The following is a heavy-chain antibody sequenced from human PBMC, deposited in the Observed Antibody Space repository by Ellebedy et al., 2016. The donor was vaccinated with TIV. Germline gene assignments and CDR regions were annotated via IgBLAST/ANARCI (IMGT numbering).Heavy chain of an antibody. V-gene: IGHV1-3*01. J-gene: IGHJ4*02. CDR1: GYTFTSYA. CDR3: ARARYYDSSGYFDY. D-gene: IGHD3-22*01. Sequence: ASVKVSCKASGYTFTSYAMHWVRQAPGQRLEWMGWINAGNGDTTYSQKFQGRVTMTRDTSTSTVYMELSSLRSEDTALYHCARARYYDSSGYFDYWGQGTLVTVSS. CDR2: INAGNGDT.